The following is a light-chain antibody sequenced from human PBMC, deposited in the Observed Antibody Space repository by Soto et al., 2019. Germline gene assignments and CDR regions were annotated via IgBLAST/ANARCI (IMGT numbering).Light chain of an antibody. V-gene: IGKV3-11*01. J-gene: IGKJ3*01. Sequence: EIVLTQSPATLSLSPGERATLSCRASQSVGSSLAWYQQKPGQAPRLLIYDASNRATGIPARFSGSGSGTDFTLPISSLEPEDFAVYYCQQRSNWPPGEFTFGPGTKVDIK. CDR3: QQRSNWPPGEFT. CDR2: DAS. CDR1: QSVGSS.